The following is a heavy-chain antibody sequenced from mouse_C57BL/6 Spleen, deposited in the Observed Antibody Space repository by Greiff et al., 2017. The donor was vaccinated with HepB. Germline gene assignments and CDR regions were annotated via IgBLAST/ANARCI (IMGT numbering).Heavy chain of an antibody. Sequence: VKLQESGAELMKPGASVKLSCKATGYTFTGYWIEWVKQRPGHGLEWIGEILPGSGSTNYYEKFKGKATFTADTSSNTAYMQLSSLTTEDSAIYYCARSPFAYWGQGTLVTVSA. CDR2: ILPGSGST. V-gene: IGHV1-9*01. CDR3: ARSPFAY. CDR1: GYTFTGYW. J-gene: IGHJ3*01.